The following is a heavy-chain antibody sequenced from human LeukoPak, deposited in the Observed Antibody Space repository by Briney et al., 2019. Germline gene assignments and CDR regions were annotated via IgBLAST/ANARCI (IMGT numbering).Heavy chain of an antibody. CDR2: LSGSSSTI. CDR1: GFTFSSYA. CDR3: ARGRYGDYLFDY. J-gene: IGHJ4*02. D-gene: IGHD4-17*01. V-gene: IGHV3-48*02. Sequence: PGGSLRLSCAVSGFTFSSYAMIWVRQAPGKGLEGVSYLSGSSSTIYYADSVKGRFTISRDNAKNSLFLQMNSLGDEDTAVYYCARGRYGDYLFDYWDQGTLVTVSS.